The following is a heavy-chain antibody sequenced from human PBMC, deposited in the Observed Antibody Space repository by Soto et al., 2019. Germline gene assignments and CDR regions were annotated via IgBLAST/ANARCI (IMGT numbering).Heavy chain of an antibody. V-gene: IGHV1-69*01. D-gene: IGHD3-22*01. Sequence: QVQLVQSGAEVKKPGSSVKVSCRASGGTFSSYATNWVRQAPGQGLEWMGGIIPVLGTEDYSQKFQGRVTITADESTSTAYMELSSLRSEDAAVYYCATGTAGDSSGYWVYWGQGTLVTVSS. CDR3: ATGTAGDSSGYWVY. CDR2: IIPVLGTE. CDR1: GGTFSSYA. J-gene: IGHJ4*02.